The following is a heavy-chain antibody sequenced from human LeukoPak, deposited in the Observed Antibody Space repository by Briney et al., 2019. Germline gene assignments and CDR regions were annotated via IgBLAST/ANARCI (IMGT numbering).Heavy chain of an antibody. D-gene: IGHD2-21*02. Sequence: GGSLRLSCAASGFTFSSYSMNWVRQAPGKGLEWVSSISSSSSYIYYADSVKGRFTISRDNSKNTLYLQMNSLRAEDTAVYYCAKGVVTTRDYYYYAMDVWGQGTTVTVSS. J-gene: IGHJ6*02. V-gene: IGHV3-21*04. CDR2: ISSSSSYI. CDR3: AKGVVTTRDYYYYAMDV. CDR1: GFTFSSYS.